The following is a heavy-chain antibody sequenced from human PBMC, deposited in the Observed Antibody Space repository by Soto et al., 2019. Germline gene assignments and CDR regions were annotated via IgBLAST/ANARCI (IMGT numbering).Heavy chain of an antibody. CDR3: ASPISGYSYGPAHY. D-gene: IGHD5-18*01. Sequence: PGKSLKISCQGSGYSFTSNWIGWVRQMPGKGLEWMGIINPADSDIKYSPSFQGQVTISADKSIGTAYLQWSSLKASDTAMYYCASPISGYSYGPAHYWGQGTLVTVSS. V-gene: IGHV5-51*03. CDR2: INPADSDI. CDR1: GYSFTSNW. J-gene: IGHJ4*02.